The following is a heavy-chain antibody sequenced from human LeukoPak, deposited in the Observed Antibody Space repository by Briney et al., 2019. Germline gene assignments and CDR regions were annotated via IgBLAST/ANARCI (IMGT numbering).Heavy chain of an antibody. CDR1: GYTFTSYY. V-gene: IGHV1-2*06. D-gene: IGHD6-6*01. Sequence: GASVKVSCKASGYTFTSYYMHWVRQAPGQGLEWMGQINPNSGGTNYAQKFQGRVTMTRDTSISTAYMELSRLRSDDTAVYYCARDGSRGSSSSGVRYGYWGQGTLVTVSS. CDR2: INPNSGGT. CDR3: ARDGSRGSSSSGVRYGY. J-gene: IGHJ4*02.